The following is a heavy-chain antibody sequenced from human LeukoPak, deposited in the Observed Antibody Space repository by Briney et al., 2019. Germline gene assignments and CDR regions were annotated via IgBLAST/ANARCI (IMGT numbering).Heavy chain of an antibody. Sequence: GGSLRLSCAASGFTFSSYWMHWVRQAPGKGLVWVSRINIDGSSTMYADSVKGRFTISKDNAKNTLYLQMNSLRAEDTAVYYCARGGYYDSSGYYYPPGDYWGQGTLVTVSS. V-gene: IGHV3-74*03. J-gene: IGHJ4*02. CDR1: GFTFSSYW. D-gene: IGHD3-22*01. CDR3: ARGGYYDSSGYYYPPGDY. CDR2: INIDGSST.